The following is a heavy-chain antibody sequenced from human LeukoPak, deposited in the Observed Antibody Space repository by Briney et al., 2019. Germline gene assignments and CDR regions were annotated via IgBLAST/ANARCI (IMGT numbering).Heavy chain of an antibody. CDR2: IYTSGST. J-gene: IGHJ4*02. D-gene: IGHD3-10*01. CDR3: ARERITMVRGGRGEVLDY. V-gene: IGHV4-4*07. CDR1: GGSISSYY. Sequence: SETLSLTCTVSGGSISSYYWSWIRQPAGKGLEWIGRIYTSGSTNYNPSLKSRVTMSVDTSKNQFSLKLSSVTAADTAVYYCARERITMVRGGRGEVLDYWGQGTLVTFSS.